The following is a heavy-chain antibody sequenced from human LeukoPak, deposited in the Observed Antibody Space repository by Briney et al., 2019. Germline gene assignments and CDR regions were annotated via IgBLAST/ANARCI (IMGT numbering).Heavy chain of an antibody. V-gene: IGHV3-23*01. Sequence: PGGSLRLSCAASGFTFSSYAMSWVRQAPGKGLEWVSAISGSGGSTYYADSVKGRFTISRDNSKNTLYLQMNSLRAEDTAVYYCAKDPRRLVRGVIIIEAYYLDYWGQGTLVTVSS. D-gene: IGHD3-10*01. CDR1: GFTFSSYA. J-gene: IGHJ4*02. CDR3: AKDPRRLVRGVIIIEAYYLDY. CDR2: ISGSGGST.